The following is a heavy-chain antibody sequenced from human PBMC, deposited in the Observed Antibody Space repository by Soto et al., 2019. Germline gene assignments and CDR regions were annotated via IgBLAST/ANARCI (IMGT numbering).Heavy chain of an antibody. D-gene: IGHD3-22*01. CDR2: IWYDGSNK. CDR3: ARVPYRGSDSSGYGIDY. V-gene: IGHV3-33*01. Sequence: GGSLRLSCAASGFTFSSYGMHWVRQAPGKGLEWVAVIWYDGSNKYYADSVKDRFTISRDNSKNTLYLQMNSLRAEDTAVYYCARVPYRGSDSSGYGIDYWGQGTLVTVSS. CDR1: GFTFSSYG. J-gene: IGHJ4*02.